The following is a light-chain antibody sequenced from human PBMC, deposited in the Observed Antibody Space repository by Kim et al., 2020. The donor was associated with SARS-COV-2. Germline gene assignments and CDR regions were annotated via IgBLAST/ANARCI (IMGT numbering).Light chain of an antibody. J-gene: IGLJ2*01. V-gene: IGLV4-69*01. Sequence: QPVLTQSPSASASLGASVKLTCTLSSGHSSYAIAWHQQQPEKGPRYLMKLNSDGSHSKGDGIPDRFSGSSSGAERYLTISSLQSEDEADYYCQTWGTGIVVFGGGTQRTV. CDR1: SGHSSYA. CDR3: QTWGTGIVV. CDR2: LNSDGSH.